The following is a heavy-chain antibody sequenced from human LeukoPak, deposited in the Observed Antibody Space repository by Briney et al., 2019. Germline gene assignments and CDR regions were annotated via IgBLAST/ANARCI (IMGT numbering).Heavy chain of an antibody. CDR1: GFTFSSYR. V-gene: IGHV3-7*01. J-gene: IGHJ5*02. Sequence: GGSLRLSCAASGFTFSSYRMSWVRQAPGKGLEWVANIEQDGNEKYYVDSVKGRFTISRDNAKNSLYLQMDSLRAEDTAVYYCAKDRGNNYGLGVSWGQGTLVTVSS. CDR3: AKDRGNNYGLGVS. CDR2: IEQDGNEK. D-gene: IGHD5-18*01.